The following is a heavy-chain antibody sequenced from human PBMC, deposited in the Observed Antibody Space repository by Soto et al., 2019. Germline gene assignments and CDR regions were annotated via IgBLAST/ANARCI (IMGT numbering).Heavy chain of an antibody. CDR3: ARAGPDDDILTDDAFDI. J-gene: IGHJ3*02. CDR1: GYTFTTYG. Sequence: ASVKVSCKASGYTFTTYGVSWVRQAPGQGVEWMGWISAYNGNTKYAQKVQGRVTMTTDTSTSTAYMELRSLRSDDTAVYYCARAGPDDDILTDDAFDIWGQGTMVTV. D-gene: IGHD3-9*01. CDR2: ISAYNGNT. V-gene: IGHV1-18*01.